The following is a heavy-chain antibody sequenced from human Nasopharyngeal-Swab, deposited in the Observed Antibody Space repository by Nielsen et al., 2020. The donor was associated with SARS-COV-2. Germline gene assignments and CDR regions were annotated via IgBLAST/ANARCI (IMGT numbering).Heavy chain of an antibody. Sequence: GSLRLSCAVYGGSFSGYYWSWIRQPPGKGLEWIGEINHSGSTNYNPSLKSRVTISVDTSKNQFSLKLSSVTAADTAVYYCARSVGLRFLEWLSQHLDYWGQGTLVTVSS. CDR2: INHSGST. CDR1: GGSFSGYY. CDR3: ARSVGLRFLEWLSQHLDY. V-gene: IGHV4-34*01. D-gene: IGHD3-3*01. J-gene: IGHJ4*02.